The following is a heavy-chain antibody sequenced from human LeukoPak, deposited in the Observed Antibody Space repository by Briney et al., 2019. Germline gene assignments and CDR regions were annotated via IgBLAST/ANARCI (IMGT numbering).Heavy chain of an antibody. Sequence: GGSLRLSCAPSGFTFCDHYMSGIRQAPGKGLEWVSYISSSSSYTNYADSVKGRFTISRDNAKNSLYLQINSLRAEDTAVYYCARGADILTGYCPNDYWGQGTLVTVSS. CDR2: ISSSSSYT. J-gene: IGHJ4*02. D-gene: IGHD3-9*01. V-gene: IGHV3-11*05. CDR3: ARGADILTGYCPNDY. CDR1: GFTFCDHY.